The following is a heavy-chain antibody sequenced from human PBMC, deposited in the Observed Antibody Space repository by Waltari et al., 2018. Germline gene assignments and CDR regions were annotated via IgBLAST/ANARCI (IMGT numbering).Heavy chain of an antibody. J-gene: IGHJ4*02. Sequence: EVQLVGSGGGLVKPGGSLRLSCQASGFTFSAYPMHWIRQSRGKGLEWVSSIRGGSSYTYYADSVKGRFTISRDNVKNSLYLQMNSLRVEDTAVYYCAREWGVMIGTAAYYLDHWTQGTLVTVSS. CDR3: AREWGVMIGTAAYYLDH. D-gene: IGHD3-16*01. CDR2: IRGGSSYT. CDR1: GFTFSAYP. V-gene: IGHV3-21*02.